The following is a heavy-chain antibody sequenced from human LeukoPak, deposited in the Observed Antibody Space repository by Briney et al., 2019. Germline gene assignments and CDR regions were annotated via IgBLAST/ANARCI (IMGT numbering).Heavy chain of an antibody. CDR1: GYTFISYS. CDR2: ISTYNGRT. J-gene: IGHJ4*02. CDR3: ARGGKYGCSGGSCYSDY. D-gene: IGHD2-15*01. Sequence: ASVTVSCKASGYTFISYSITWVRPAPGQGLEWMGWISTYNGRTNYAPNFQDRLTMTTDRSTSTAYMELRSLRSDDAAVYYCARGGKYGCSGGSCYSDYWGQGTLGTVSS. V-gene: IGHV1-18*01.